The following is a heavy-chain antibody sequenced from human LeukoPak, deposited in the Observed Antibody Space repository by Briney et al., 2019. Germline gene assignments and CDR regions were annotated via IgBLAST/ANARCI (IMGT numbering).Heavy chain of an antibody. CDR1: GGTFSSYA. CDR2: IIPIFGTA. J-gene: IGHJ5*02. V-gene: IGHV1-69*13. CDR3: ARADNGGNWFDP. D-gene: IGHD4-23*01. Sequence: SVKVSCKASGGTFSSYAISWVRQAPGQGLEWMGGIIPIFGTANYAQKFQGRVTITADESTSTAYMELSSLKSEDTGVYFCARADNGGNWFDPWGQGTLVTVSS.